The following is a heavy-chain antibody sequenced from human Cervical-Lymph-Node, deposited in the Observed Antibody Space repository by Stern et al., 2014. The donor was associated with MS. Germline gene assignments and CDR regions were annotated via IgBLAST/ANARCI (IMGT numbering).Heavy chain of an antibody. V-gene: IGHV4-34*04. D-gene: IGHD4-23*01. CDR2: ISHGGST. Sequence: QVQLQQWGAGLLKPSETLSLTCAVSGDSFSGYYWSWIRQPPGKGLEWIGEISHGGSTKDNPSLESLTTISVDTSKSHFSLRLSSVTAADTAVYYCARGKTRYYYYGLDVWGQGTTVTVSS. CDR3: ARGKTRYYYYGLDV. CDR1: GDSFSGYY. J-gene: IGHJ6*02.